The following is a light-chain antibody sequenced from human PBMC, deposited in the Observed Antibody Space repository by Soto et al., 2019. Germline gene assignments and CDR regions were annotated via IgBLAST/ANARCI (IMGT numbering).Light chain of an antibody. J-gene: IGKJ4*01. CDR1: QSVSSY. Sequence: EIVLTQSPATLSLSPGERATLSCRASQSVSSYLAWYQQKPGQAPRLLIFGASTTATGVPDRFSGSGSGTDFTLIISSLEPEDFALYYCQQYATSPLTFGGGTKV. CDR3: QQYATSPLT. V-gene: IGKV3-11*01. CDR2: GAS.